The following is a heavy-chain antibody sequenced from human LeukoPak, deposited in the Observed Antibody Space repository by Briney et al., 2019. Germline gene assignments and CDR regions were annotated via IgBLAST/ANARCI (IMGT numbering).Heavy chain of an antibody. Sequence: SETLSLTCTVSGGSIRSSSYYWGWIRQPPGKGLEWIGSIYYSGSTYYNPSLKSRVTISVDTSKNQFSLKLSSVTAADTAVYYCARPKVGSSSRGSFDYWGQGTLVTVSS. D-gene: IGHD6-6*01. CDR2: IYYSGST. J-gene: IGHJ4*02. CDR3: ARPKVGSSSRGSFDY. V-gene: IGHV4-39*01. CDR1: GGSIRSSSYY.